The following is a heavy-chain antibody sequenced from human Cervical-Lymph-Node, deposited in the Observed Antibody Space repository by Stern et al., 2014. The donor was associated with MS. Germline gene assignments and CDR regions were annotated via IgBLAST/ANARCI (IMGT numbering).Heavy chain of an antibody. CDR1: GYTFTSYD. J-gene: IGHJ4*02. Sequence: VQLVQSGAEVKKPGASVKVSCKASGYTFTSYDINWVRQATGQGLEWVGWMNPNSGNTGYEQTIKGSVTISRNTSKNTANMQLSSLRSGETAVYYCARGGGSVRFWEWLNYWGQGTLVTVSS. D-gene: IGHD3-3*01. V-gene: IGHV1-8*01. CDR3: ARGGGSVRFWEWLNY. CDR2: MNPNSGNT.